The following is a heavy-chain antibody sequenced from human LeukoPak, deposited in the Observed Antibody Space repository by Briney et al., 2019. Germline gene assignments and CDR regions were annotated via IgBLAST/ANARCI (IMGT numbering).Heavy chain of an antibody. D-gene: IGHD2-21*02. CDR2: IYYSGST. Sequence: PSETLSLTCTVSGGSISSGSYYWSWIRQPAGKGLEWIGYIYYSGSTLYDPSLKSRVTISVDTSKNHFSLKLTSMTAADTAVYYCARGGQPLLGNWFDPWGQGTLVTVSS. J-gene: IGHJ5*02. V-gene: IGHV4-61*10. CDR3: ARGGQPLLGNWFDP. CDR1: GGSISSGSYY.